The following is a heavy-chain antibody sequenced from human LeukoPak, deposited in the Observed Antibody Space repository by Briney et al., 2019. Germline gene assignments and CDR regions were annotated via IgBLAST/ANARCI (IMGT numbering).Heavy chain of an antibody. V-gene: IGHV3-73*01. Sequence: GGSLRLSCAASGFTFSSFGMHWVRQASGKGLEWVGRIRSKANSYATAYAASVKGRFTISRDDSKNTAYLQMNSLKTEDTAVYYCTRPVIVVGATTSSVVFDYWGQGTLVTVSS. CDR1: GFTFSSFG. D-gene: IGHD1-26*01. CDR2: IRSKANSYAT. J-gene: IGHJ4*02. CDR3: TRPVIVVGATTSSVVFDY.